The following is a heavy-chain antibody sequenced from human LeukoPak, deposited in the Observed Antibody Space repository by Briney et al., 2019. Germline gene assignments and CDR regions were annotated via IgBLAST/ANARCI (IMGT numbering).Heavy chain of an antibody. CDR2: IYYYGSN. CDR3: ARKMRPHYSDGSAYDF. J-gene: IGHJ4*02. D-gene: IGHD3-22*01. V-gene: IGHV4-39*01. Sequence: GSLRLSCAASGFTFSSYGMSWVRQAPGKGLEWIGSIYYYGSNYYNPSLKSRVTISVDTSKNQFSLKLSSVTAADTAAYYCARKMRPHYSDGSAYDFWGQGTRVTVSS. CDR1: GFTFSSYG.